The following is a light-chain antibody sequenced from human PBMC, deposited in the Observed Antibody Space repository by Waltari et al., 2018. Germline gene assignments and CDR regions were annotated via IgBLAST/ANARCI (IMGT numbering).Light chain of an antibody. CDR1: SSDVGGYNY. Sequence: QSALTQPASVSGSPGPSITISCTGTSSDVGGYNYVSWYQQHPGKAPTLMIYDVSNRPSGVSNRVSGSKSGNTASLTISGLQAEDEADYYCSSYTSSSTLFCGGTKRTVL. V-gene: IGLV2-14*03. CDR3: SSYTSSSTL. CDR2: DVS. J-gene: IGLJ2*01.